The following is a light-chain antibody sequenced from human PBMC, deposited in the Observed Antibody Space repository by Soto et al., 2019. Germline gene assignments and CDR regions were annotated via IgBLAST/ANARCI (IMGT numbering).Light chain of an antibody. Sequence: DIQMTQSPSTLSASVGDRVTITCRASQSISSWLAWYQQKPGKAPKLLIYKASSLESGVPSRFRRSGSGTEFTLTTSSLQPDDFETYYCQKYNSYSWTFGQGTKV. J-gene: IGKJ1*01. CDR2: KAS. CDR1: QSISSW. V-gene: IGKV1-5*03. CDR3: QKYNSYSWT.